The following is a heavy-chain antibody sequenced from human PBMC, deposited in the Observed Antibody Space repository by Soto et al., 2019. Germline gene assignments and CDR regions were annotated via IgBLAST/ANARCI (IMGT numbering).Heavy chain of an antibody. J-gene: IGHJ5*02. V-gene: IGHV3-23*01. CDR1: GFTFSSYA. Sequence: GGSLRLSCAASGFTFSSYAMSWVRQAPGKGLEWVSAISGSGGSTYYADSVKGRFTISRDNSKNTLYLQMNSLRAEDTAVYYCAKGPVGGTGYYNWFDPWGQGTLVTVSS. D-gene: IGHD3-9*01. CDR2: ISGSGGST. CDR3: AKGPVGGTGYYNWFDP.